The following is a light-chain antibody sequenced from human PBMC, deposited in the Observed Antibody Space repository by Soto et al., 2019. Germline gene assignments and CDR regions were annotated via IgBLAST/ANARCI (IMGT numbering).Light chain of an antibody. Sequence: QSVLTQPPSVSEAPRQRVTISCSGSSSNVGNNGVNWYQQLPGKAPKLLIYYDDLLPSGVSDRFSGSKSGASASLAISGLQSEDEGDYYCAAWDDSLNGPVFGGGTKVTVL. CDR3: AAWDDSLNGPV. CDR2: YDD. V-gene: IGLV1-36*01. CDR1: SSNVGNNG. J-gene: IGLJ2*01.